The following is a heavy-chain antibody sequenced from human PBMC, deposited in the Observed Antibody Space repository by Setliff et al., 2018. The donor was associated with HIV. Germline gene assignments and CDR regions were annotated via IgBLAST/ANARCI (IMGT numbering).Heavy chain of an antibody. V-gene: IGHV4-39*01. Sequence: PSETLSLTCTVSGGSISSSSYYWGWIRQPPGKGLEWIGSIYYSGSTYYNPSLKSRVTISVDTSKNQFSLKLSSVTAADTAVYYCARQQLVTLLPDYWGQGTLVTAPQ. CDR1: GGSISSSSYY. J-gene: IGHJ4*02. D-gene: IGHD6-13*01. CDR2: IYYSGST. CDR3: ARQQLVTLLPDY.